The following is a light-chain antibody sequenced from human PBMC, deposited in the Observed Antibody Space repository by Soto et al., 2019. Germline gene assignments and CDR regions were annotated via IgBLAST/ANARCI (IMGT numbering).Light chain of an antibody. J-gene: IGKJ4*01. CDR2: GAS. CDR3: QQVKTYPRT. Sequence: EIVLTQSPGTLSLSPGERATLSCRASESVSDNYLAWYQQRSGQAPRLVIYGASSRASAVPDRFSGSGSGADFTLTISRPEPEDFAVYYCQQVKTYPRTFGGGTKVDIK. V-gene: IGKV3-20*01. CDR1: ESVSDNY.